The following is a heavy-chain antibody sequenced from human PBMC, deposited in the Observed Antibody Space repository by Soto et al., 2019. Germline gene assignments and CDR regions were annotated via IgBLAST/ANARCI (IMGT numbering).Heavy chain of an antibody. D-gene: IGHD6-13*01. V-gene: IGHV4-59*01. CDR1: GGSISSYY. Sequence: SETLSLTCTVSGGSISSYYWSWIRQPPGKGLEWIGYIYYSGSTNYNPSLKSRVTISVDTSKNQFSLKLSSVTAADTAVYYCARDADSSWYTYGMDVWGQGTTVTVSS. J-gene: IGHJ6*02. CDR2: IYYSGST. CDR3: ARDADSSWYTYGMDV.